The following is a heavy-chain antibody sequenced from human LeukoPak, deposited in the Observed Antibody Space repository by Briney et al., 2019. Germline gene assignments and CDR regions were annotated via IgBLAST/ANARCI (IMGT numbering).Heavy chain of an antibody. CDR3: ARQGYISGQGFRNNWFDP. J-gene: IGHJ5*02. D-gene: IGHD6-19*01. V-gene: IGHV4-39*01. Sequence: SSETLSLTCTVSGGSISSSTYYWGWIRQPPGKGLEWIGTIFYSGSTYYNPSLRSRVTMSVDTSKNQFSLRLSSVTAADTAVYYCARQGYISGQGFRNNWFDPWGQGSLVTVSS. CDR1: GGSISSSTYY. CDR2: IFYSGST.